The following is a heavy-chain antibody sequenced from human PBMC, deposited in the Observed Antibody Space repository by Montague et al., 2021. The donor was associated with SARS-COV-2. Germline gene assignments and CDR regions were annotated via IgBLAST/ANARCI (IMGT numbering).Heavy chain of an antibody. Sequence: SETLSLTCTVSGGSISSYYWSWIRQPPGEGLEWIGYIYYSGSTNYNPSLKSRITISLATSKNQFSLKLSSVTAADTAVYYCARGSYEILRYGMDVWGQGTTVTVSS. CDR2: IYYSGST. J-gene: IGHJ6*02. CDR1: GGSISSYY. D-gene: IGHD3-9*01. V-gene: IGHV4-59*13. CDR3: ARGSYEILRYGMDV.